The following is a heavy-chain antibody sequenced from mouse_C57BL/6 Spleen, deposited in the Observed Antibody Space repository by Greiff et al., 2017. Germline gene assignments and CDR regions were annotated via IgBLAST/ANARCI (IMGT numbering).Heavy chain of an antibody. CDR3: ARERHYYGSSYAMDY. D-gene: IGHD1-1*01. J-gene: IGHJ4*01. CDR1: GFTFSSYT. V-gene: IGHV5-9*01. Sequence: EVMLVESGGGLVKPGGSLKLSCAASGFTFSSYTMSWVRQTPEKRLEWVATISGGGGNTYYPDSVKGRFTISRDNAKNTLYLQMSSLRSEDTALYYCARERHYYGSSYAMDYWGQGTSVTVSS. CDR2: ISGGGGNT.